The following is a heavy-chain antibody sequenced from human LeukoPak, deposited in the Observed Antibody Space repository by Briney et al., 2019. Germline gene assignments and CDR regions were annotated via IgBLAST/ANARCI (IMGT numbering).Heavy chain of an antibody. CDR2: INPKSGVT. V-gene: IGHV1-2*02. J-gene: IGHJ5*02. CDR3: ARDPLSVTTGWFDP. D-gene: IGHD4-17*01. Sequence: ASVKVSCKASGNTFTGYYMHWVRQAPGQGLEWMGWINPKSGVTNYAQKFQGRVTMTRDTSISTAYMELSRLRSDDTAVYCCARDPLSVTTGWFDPWGQGTLVTVSS. CDR1: GNTFTGYY.